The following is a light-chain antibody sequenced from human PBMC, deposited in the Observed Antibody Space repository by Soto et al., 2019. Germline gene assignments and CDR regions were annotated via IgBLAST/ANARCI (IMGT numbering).Light chain of an antibody. CDR1: QTISSW. J-gene: IGKJ1*01. Sequence: DIQMTQSPSTLSGSVGDRVTITCRASQTISSWLAWYQQKPGKAPKLLIYKASTLKSGVPSRFSGSGSETEFTLTISSLQPDDFATYYCQQYNSLWTFGQGTKVDI. CDR3: QQYNSLWT. V-gene: IGKV1-5*03. CDR2: KAS.